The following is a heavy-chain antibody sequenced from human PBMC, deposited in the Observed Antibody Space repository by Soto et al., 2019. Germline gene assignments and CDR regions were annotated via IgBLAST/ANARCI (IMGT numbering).Heavy chain of an antibody. J-gene: IGHJ4*02. CDR2: IIPIFGTA. CDR1: GGTFSSYA. D-gene: IGHD4-17*01. CDR3: AALPDYGGNSAGPRRDFDY. V-gene: IGHV1-69*01. Sequence: QVQLVQSGAEVKKPGSSVKVSCKASGGTFSSYAISWVRQAPGQGLEWMGGIIPIFGTANYAQKFQGRVTVTADDSTSTAYMELSSLRSEDTAVYYCAALPDYGGNSAGPRRDFDYWGQGTLVTVSS.